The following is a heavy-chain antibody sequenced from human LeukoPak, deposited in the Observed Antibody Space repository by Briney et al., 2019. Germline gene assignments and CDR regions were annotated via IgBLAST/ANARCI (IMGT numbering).Heavy chain of an antibody. Sequence: ASVKVSCKASGYTFTSYVFNWVGQATGKGVEWMGWMNPNSGNTDYAQKFQGRVTITRNTSINTAYMELSSLRSEDTAVYYCARAGYSSSWFDYWGQGTLVTVSS. D-gene: IGHD6-13*01. J-gene: IGHJ4*02. CDR2: MNPNSGNT. CDR1: GYTFTSYV. CDR3: ARAGYSSSWFDY. V-gene: IGHV1-8*03.